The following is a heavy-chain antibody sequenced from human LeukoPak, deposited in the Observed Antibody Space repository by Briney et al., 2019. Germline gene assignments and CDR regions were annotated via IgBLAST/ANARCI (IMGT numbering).Heavy chain of an antibody. CDR1: GFTFSTSA. D-gene: IGHD3-22*01. J-gene: IGHJ4*02. Sequence: GGSLRLSCAASGFTFSTSAMSWVRQAPGKGLEWVSAIGSYTYYADSVRGRFTISRDNSKNTLYLQMNSLRVDDTAVYYCAKIVVGPIGYWGQGTLVTVSS. CDR2: IGSYT. CDR3: AKIVVGPIGY. V-gene: IGHV3-23*01.